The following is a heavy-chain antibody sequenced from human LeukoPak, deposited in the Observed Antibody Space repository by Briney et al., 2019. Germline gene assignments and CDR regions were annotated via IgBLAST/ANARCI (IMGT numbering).Heavy chain of an antibody. D-gene: IGHD6-19*01. V-gene: IGHV3-23*01. CDR1: GFTFSSYA. CDR3: AKDPRNIAVAGIFDY. J-gene: IGHJ4*02. CDR2: ISGSGGST. Sequence: GGSPRLSCAASGFTFSSYAMSWVRQAPGKGLEWVSAISGSGGSTYYADSVKGRFTISRDNSKNTLYLQMNSLRAEDTAVYYCAKDPRNIAVAGIFDYWGQGTLVTVSS.